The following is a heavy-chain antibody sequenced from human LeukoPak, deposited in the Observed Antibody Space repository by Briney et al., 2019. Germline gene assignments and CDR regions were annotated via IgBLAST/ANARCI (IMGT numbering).Heavy chain of an antibody. J-gene: IGHJ5*02. CDR1: GGTFSSYA. CDR3: ARENREIVVVPAGWFDP. Sequence: SVKVSCKASGGTFSSYAISWVRQAPGQGLEWMGGIIPIFGTANYAQKFQGRVTITADESTSTACMELSSLRSEDTAVYYCARENREIVVVPAGWFDPWGQGTLVTVSS. D-gene: IGHD2-2*01. CDR2: IIPIFGTA. V-gene: IGHV1-69*13.